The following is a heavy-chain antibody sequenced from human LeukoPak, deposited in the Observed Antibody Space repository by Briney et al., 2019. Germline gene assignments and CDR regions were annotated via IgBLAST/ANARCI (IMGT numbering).Heavy chain of an antibody. CDR1: GFTFGSHW. CDR2: ISYDGSNK. J-gene: IGHJ4*02. Sequence: GGSLRLSCTASGFTFGSHWMIWVRQAPGKGLEWVAVISYDGSNKYYADSVKGRFTISRDNSKNTLYLQMNSLRAEDTAVYYCAKGKGIQLWLRPFDYWGQGTLVTVSS. CDR3: AKGKGIQLWLRPFDY. V-gene: IGHV3-30*18. D-gene: IGHD5-18*01.